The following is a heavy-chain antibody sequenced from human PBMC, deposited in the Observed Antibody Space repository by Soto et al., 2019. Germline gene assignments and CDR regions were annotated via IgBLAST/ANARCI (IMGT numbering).Heavy chain of an antibody. Sequence: ASVKVSCKASGGTFSSYAISWVRQAPGQGLEWMGGIIPILGTANYAQKFQGRVTITADKSTSTAYMELSSLRSEDTAVYYCARAPYSSGWRDAFDIWGQGTMVTVSS. J-gene: IGHJ3*02. V-gene: IGHV1-69*10. CDR2: IIPILGTA. CDR3: ARAPYSSGWRDAFDI. CDR1: GGTFSSYA. D-gene: IGHD6-19*01.